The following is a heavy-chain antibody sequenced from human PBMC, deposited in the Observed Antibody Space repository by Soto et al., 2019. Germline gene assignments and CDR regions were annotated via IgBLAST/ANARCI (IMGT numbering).Heavy chain of an antibody. Sequence: ASVKVSCKASGYTFNNYGINWVRQAPGQGLEWMGWISVYNSNTNYAQKLQGRVTMTTDTSTSTAYLELRSLRSDDTAVYYCAREGRDGRLGYYFDYWGQGARVTVSS. D-gene: IGHD6-19*01. V-gene: IGHV1-18*01. CDR2: ISVYNSNT. J-gene: IGHJ4*02. CDR1: GYTFNNYG. CDR3: AREGRDGRLGYYFDY.